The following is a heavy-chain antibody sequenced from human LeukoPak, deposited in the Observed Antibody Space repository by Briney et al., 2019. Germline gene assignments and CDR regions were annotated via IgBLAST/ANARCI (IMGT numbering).Heavy chain of an antibody. CDR3: AREGYDSSVYYYFFDY. CDR2: ISSSSSYI. J-gene: IGHJ4*02. Sequence: PGGSLRLSCAASGFTFSSYSMNWVSQAPGKGLEGVSSISSSSSYIYYADSLNGLFTISSDNPQNSLYLQMNSLRAEDTAVYYCAREGYDSSVYYYFFDYWGQGTLXTGSS. D-gene: IGHD3-22*01. V-gene: IGHV3-21*01. CDR1: GFTFSSYS.